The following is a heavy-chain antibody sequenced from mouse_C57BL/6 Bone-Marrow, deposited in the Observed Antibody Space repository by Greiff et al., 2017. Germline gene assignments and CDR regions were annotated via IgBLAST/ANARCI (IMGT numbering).Heavy chain of an antibody. CDR2: INPYNGGT. V-gene: IGHV1-19*01. CDR1: GYTFTDYY. Sequence: VQLQQSGPVLVKPGASVKMSCKASGYTFTDYYMNWVKQSHGKSLEWIGVINPYNGGTSYNQKFKGKATLTVDKSSSTAYMGLNSLTSEDSAVYYCAKGDSAWLAYWGQGTLVTVSA. D-gene: IGHD2-13*01. CDR3: AKGDSAWLAY. J-gene: IGHJ3*01.